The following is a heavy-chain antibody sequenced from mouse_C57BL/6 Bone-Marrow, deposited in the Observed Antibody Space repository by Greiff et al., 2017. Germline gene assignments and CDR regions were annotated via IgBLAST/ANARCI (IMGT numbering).Heavy chain of an antibody. CDR3: TREGPCYGRSSVDY. Sequence: QVQLQQPGAELVKPGASVKLSCKASGYTFTSYWMHWVKQRPGQGLEWIGMIHPNSGSTNYNEQFTSKATLTVDKSTSTAYMQLSSLTSEDSAVYYCTREGPCYGRSSVDYWGQGTTLTVSS. J-gene: IGHJ2*01. CDR2: IHPNSGST. CDR1: GYTFTSYW. V-gene: IGHV1-64*01. D-gene: IGHD1-1*01.